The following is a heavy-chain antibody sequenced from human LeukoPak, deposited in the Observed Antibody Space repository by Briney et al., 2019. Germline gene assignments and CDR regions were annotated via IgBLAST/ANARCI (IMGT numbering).Heavy chain of an antibody. CDR3: ARVSYSSSSSYYYYYYMDV. Sequence: GASVKVSCKASGYTFTSYGISWVRQAPGQGLEWMGWISAYNGNTNYAQKLQGRVTMTTDTSTSTAYMELRSLRSDDTAVYYCARVSYSSSSSYYYYYYMDVWGKGTTVTVSS. D-gene: IGHD6-6*01. CDR2: ISAYNGNT. CDR1: GYTFTSYG. J-gene: IGHJ6*03. V-gene: IGHV1-18*01.